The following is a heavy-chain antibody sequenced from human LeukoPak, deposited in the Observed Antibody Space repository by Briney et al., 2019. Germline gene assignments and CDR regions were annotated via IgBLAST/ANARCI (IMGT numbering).Heavy chain of an antibody. CDR3: ARGSKLTTGTMGDLDY. D-gene: IGHD1-1*01. CDR1: GFTFSDYY. CDR2: ISSSGSTI. J-gene: IGHJ4*02. Sequence: GGSLRLSCSASGFTFSDYYMSWIRQAPGKGLDWVSYISSSGSTIYYADPVKGRFTISRDNAKNSLYLQMNSLRAEDTAVYYCARGSKLTTGTMGDLDYWGQGTLVTVSS. V-gene: IGHV3-11*04.